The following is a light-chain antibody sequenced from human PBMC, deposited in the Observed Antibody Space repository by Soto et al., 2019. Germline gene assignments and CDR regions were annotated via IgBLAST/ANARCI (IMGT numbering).Light chain of an antibody. CDR3: VLYLGSGIWV. Sequence: QTVVTREPSLSVSPGGTVTLTCALSSGSVSTRYSPSWYQQTPGQAPRTLIYSTNTRSSGVPDRFSGSILGNKAALTITGAQADDESEYYCVLYLGSGIWVFGGGTKLTVL. CDR1: SGSVSTRYS. CDR2: STN. J-gene: IGLJ3*02. V-gene: IGLV8-61*01.